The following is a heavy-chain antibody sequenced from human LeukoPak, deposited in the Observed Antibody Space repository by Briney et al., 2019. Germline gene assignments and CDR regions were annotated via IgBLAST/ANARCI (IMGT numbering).Heavy chain of an antibody. CDR2: ISYDGSNK. CDR1: GFTFSSYG. J-gene: IGHJ4*02. CDR3: ASPGYCSSTSCYLDY. V-gene: IGHV3-30*03. D-gene: IGHD2-2*01. Sequence: GGSLRLSCAASGFTFSSYGMHWVRQAPGKGLEWVAVISYDGSNKYYADSVKGRFTISRDNSTNTLYLQMNSLRAEDTAVYYCASPGYCSSTSCYLDYWGQGTLVTVSS.